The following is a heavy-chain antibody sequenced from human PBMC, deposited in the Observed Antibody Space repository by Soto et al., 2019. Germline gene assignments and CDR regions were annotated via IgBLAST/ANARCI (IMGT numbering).Heavy chain of an antibody. J-gene: IGHJ4*02. CDR3: ARLSRQDYFDY. Sequence: SETLSLTCTVSGVSISSSTYYWGWIRQPPGKGLEWIGSIYYSGSTNYNPSLKSRVTISVDTSKNQFSLKLSSVTAADTAVYYCARLSRQDYFDYWGQGTLVTVSS. CDR2: IYYSGST. CDR1: GVSISSSTYY. V-gene: IGHV4-39*07. D-gene: IGHD6-25*01.